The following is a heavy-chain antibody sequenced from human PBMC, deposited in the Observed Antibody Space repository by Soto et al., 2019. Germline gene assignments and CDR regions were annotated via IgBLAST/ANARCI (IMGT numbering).Heavy chain of an antibody. CDR1: GGTFSSYA. Sequence: QVQLVQSGAEVKKPGSSVKVSCKASGGTFSSYAISWVRQAPGQGLEWMGGIIPIFGTANYAQKFQGRVTINADESTSTAYMELSSLRSEDTAVYYCASPRIPYYDSSGYYLYYFDYWGQGTLVTVSS. CDR3: ASPRIPYYDSSGYYLYYFDY. CDR2: IIPIFGTA. V-gene: IGHV1-69*01. J-gene: IGHJ4*02. D-gene: IGHD3-22*01.